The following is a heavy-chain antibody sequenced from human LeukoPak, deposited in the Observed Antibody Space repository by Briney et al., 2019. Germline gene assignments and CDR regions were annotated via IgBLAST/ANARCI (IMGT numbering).Heavy chain of an antibody. V-gene: IGHV4-39*01. Sequence: SETLSLTCTVSGGSLRSSSYYWGWIRQPPGKGLEWIGSMYYSGSTYYNPSLKSRVTISVDTSKNQFSLKLSSVTAADTAVYYCARGYGSGSYSLGYWGQGTLVAVSS. CDR1: GGSLRSSSYY. CDR3: ARGYGSGSYSLGY. CDR2: MYYSGST. J-gene: IGHJ4*02. D-gene: IGHD3-10*01.